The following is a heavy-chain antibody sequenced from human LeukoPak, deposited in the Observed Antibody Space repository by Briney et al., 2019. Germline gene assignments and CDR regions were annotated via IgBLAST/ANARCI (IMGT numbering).Heavy chain of an antibody. CDR3: ARGLSY. CDR2: INHSGST. V-gene: IGHV4-34*01. Sequence: SETLSLTCAVYGGSFSGYYWSWIRQPPGKGLEWIGEINHSGSTNYNPSLKSRVTISVDTSKNQFSLKLSSVTAADTAVYYCARGLSYWGQGTLVTVSS. J-gene: IGHJ4*02. CDR1: GGSFSGYY.